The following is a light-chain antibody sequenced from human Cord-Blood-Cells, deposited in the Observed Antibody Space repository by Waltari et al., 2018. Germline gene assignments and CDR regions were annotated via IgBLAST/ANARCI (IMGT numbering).Light chain of an antibody. CDR1: SSDVGGYNY. Sequence: QSALTQPASVSGSPGQSITISCTGTSSDVGGYNYVSWYQQHLGKAPKLMIYDVSKRPSGVSNRFYGSKSGNTASLTISGLQAEDEADYYCSSYTSSSTWVFGGGTKLTVL. CDR2: DVS. V-gene: IGLV2-14*01. CDR3: SSYTSSSTWV. J-gene: IGLJ3*02.